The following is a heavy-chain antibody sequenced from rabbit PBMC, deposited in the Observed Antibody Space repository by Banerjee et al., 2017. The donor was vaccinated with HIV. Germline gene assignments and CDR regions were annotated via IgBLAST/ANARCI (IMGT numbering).Heavy chain of an antibody. J-gene: IGHJ4*01. V-gene: IGHV1S40*01. CDR3: ARDGTSHNPYYYFDW. CDR2: IYPGSSGST. CDR1: GFDFSSGYD. Sequence: QSLEESGGDLVKPGASLTLTCKASGFDFSSGYDICWVRQAPGKGLEWIGCIYPGSSGSTYYASWVNGRFTISRSSSTTVTLQMTSLTAADTATYFCARDGTSHNPYYYFDWWGPGTLVTVS. D-gene: IGHD1-1*01.